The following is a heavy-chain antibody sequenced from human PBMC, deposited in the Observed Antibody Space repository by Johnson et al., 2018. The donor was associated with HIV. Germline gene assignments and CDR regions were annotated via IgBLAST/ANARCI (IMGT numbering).Heavy chain of an antibody. V-gene: IGHV3-64*07. Sequence: VQLVESGGGLIQPGRSLRLSCAASGFTFNTYGMHLVRQAPGKGLAYVAGISSNSDSTYYADSVKGRFTISRDNSRYTIYLKMSRLRAEDTAVYYCAKTYSGSNRDAFDIWGQGTMVTVSS. J-gene: IGHJ3*02. D-gene: IGHD1-26*01. CDR3: AKTYSGSNRDAFDI. CDR2: ISSNSDST. CDR1: GFTFNTYG.